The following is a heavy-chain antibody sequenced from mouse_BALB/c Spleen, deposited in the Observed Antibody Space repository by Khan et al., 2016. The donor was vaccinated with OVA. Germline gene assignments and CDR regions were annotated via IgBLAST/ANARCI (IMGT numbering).Heavy chain of an antibody. D-gene: IGHD1-1*01. CDR2: IYPGSGKT. CDR3: ARGGYCSNSFFDY. V-gene: IGHV1-84*02. CDR1: GYTFTDNY. J-gene: IGHJ2*01. Sequence: QVQLQQSGPELVKPGASVKISCKASGYTFTDNYIKWVKQKPGQGLEWSGWIYPGSGKTKYNEKLKGKATLTVDTSYSTAYLQLSSLTSEDTAVYFCARGGYCSNSFFDYWGQGTTLTVSS.